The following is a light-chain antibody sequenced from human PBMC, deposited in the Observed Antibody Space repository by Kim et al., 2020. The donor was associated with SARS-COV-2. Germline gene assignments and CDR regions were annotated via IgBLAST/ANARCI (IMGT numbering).Light chain of an antibody. V-gene: IGLV3-19*01. Sequence: AWGQTVRIICQGDSRRSYYGSWYQQKHGQDAVLVIYGKNNRPSGITDRFSGSSSGKTASLTITGAQAEDEADYYCNSCHSSADHVVFGGGTQLTVL. J-gene: IGLJ2*01. CDR1: SRRSYY. CDR2: GKN. CDR3: NSCHSSADHVV.